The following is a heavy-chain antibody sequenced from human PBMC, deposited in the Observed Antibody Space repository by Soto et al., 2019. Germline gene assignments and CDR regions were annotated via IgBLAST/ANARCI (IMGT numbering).Heavy chain of an antibody. V-gene: IGHV3-73*01. D-gene: IGHD2-15*01. J-gene: IGHJ6*02. Sequence: GGSLRLSCAVSGLIFSCSAIHWVRQASAKGRDCVDCIRSRDNNYTSSIAAAVKGRFIFSRNDSKNMAHLQMNTLNTDDTAMYYCSRGQEAAKGDYYYNGMDVWGQGTTVTVSS. CDR3: SRGQEAAKGDYYYNGMDV. CDR1: GLIFSCSA. CDR2: IRSRDNNYTS.